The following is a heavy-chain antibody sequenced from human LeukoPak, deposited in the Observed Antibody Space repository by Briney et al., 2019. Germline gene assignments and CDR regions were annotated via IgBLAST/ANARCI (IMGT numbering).Heavy chain of an antibody. Sequence: GGSLRLSCAASKFSFSNYWMFWVRQAPGKGLVWVSRINSDGSTTDYADSVQGRFTISRDNAKNTLYLEMNSLRAEDTAVYYCARDVSAAVMPYYHYGMDVWGQGTTVTVSS. CDR3: ARDVSAAVMPYYHYGMDV. V-gene: IGHV3-74*01. D-gene: IGHD2-21*01. J-gene: IGHJ6*02. CDR2: INSDGSTT. CDR1: KFSFSNYW.